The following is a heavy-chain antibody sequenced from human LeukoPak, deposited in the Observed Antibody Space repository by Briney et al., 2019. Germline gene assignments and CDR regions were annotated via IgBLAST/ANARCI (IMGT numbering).Heavy chain of an antibody. J-gene: IGHJ3*01. Sequence: GGSLRLSCAASGFTFDDYGMSWVRQAPGKGLEWVSGINWNGGSTGYADSVKGRFTISRDNAKNSLYLQMNSLRAEDTALYYCAAQGKYDSSGSTHAFDVWGQGTMVTVSS. CDR1: GFTFDDYG. CDR2: INWNGGST. V-gene: IGHV3-20*04. CDR3: AAQGKYDSSGSTHAFDV. D-gene: IGHD3-22*01.